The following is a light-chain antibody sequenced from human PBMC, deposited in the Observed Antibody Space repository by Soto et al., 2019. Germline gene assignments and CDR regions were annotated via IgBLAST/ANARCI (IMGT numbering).Light chain of an antibody. J-gene: IGKJ4*01. CDR2: AAS. CDR1: QDIGNY. CDR3: QQYDDLPLT. V-gene: IGKV1-33*01. Sequence: DLQMTQSPSSLSASVGDRVTITCQASQDIGNYLNWYQQKPGKAPKLLIYAASNLETGIPSRFSGSRSGTDFTFTISSLQPEDIATFYCQQYDDLPLTFGGGTKVEI.